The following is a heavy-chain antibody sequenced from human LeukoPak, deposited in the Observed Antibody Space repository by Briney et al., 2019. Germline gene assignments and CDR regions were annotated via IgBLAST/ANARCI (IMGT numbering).Heavy chain of an antibody. D-gene: IGHD1-26*01. CDR3: ARMGATTGLAWFDP. V-gene: IGHV4-59*01. J-gene: IGHJ5*02. CDR2: IYYSGST. Sequence: PSETLSLTCTASGGSISSYYWSWIRQPPGKGLEWIGYIYYSGSTNYNPSLKSRVTISVDTSKNQFSLKLSSVTAADTAVYYCARMGATTGLAWFDPWGQGTLVTVSS. CDR1: GGSISSYY.